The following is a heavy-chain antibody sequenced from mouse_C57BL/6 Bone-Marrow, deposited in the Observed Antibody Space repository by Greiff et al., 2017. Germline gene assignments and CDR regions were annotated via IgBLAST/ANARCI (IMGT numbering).Heavy chain of an antibody. Sequence: EVMLVESGGDLVKPGGSLKLSCAASGFTFSSYGMSWVRQTPDKRLEWVATISSGGSYTYYPDSVKGRFTISRDNAKNTLYLQMSSLKSEDTAMYYCARHDGYYVHYAMDYWGQGTSVTVSS. D-gene: IGHD2-3*01. J-gene: IGHJ4*01. CDR1: GFTFSSYG. CDR3: ARHDGYYVHYAMDY. CDR2: ISSGGSYT. V-gene: IGHV5-6*01.